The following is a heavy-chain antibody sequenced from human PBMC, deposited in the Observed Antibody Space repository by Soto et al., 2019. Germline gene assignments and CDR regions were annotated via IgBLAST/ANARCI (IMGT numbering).Heavy chain of an antibody. D-gene: IGHD3-9*01. CDR1: GYSFTSYW. V-gene: IGHV5-51*01. Sequence: GESLKISCKGSGYSFTSYWIGWVRQMPGKGLEWMGIIYPGDSDTRYSPSFQGQVTISADKSISTAYLQWSSLKASDTAMYYCARHGPVPREGFDWRDTRDYYYYYYMDVWGKGTTVTVSS. J-gene: IGHJ6*03. CDR3: ARHGPVPREGFDWRDTRDYYYYYYMDV. CDR2: IYPGDSDT.